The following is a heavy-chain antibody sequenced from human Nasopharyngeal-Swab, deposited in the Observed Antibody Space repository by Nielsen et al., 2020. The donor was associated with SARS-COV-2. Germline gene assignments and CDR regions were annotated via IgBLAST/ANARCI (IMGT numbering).Heavy chain of an antibody. CDR3: ARGHRRTTVTNYWYFDL. Sequence: WIRQPPGKGLEWIGEINHSGSTNYNPSLKSRVTISVDTSKNQFSLKLNSVTAADTAVYYCARGHRRTTVTNYWYFDLWGRGTLVTFSS. V-gene: IGHV4-34*01. J-gene: IGHJ2*01. D-gene: IGHD4-17*01. CDR2: INHSGST.